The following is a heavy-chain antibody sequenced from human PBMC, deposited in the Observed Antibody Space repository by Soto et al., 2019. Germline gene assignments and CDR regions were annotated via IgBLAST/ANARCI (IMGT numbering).Heavy chain of an antibody. CDR1: GFTFSSYG. V-gene: IGHV3-33*01. Sequence: QVQLVESGGGVVQPGRSLRLSCAASGFTFSSYGMHWVRQAPGKGLEWVAVIWYDGSNKYYADSVKGRFTISRDNSKNTLYLQMNSLRAEDTAVYYCARDKAVVVVAATDYYYYYYMDVWGKGTTVTVSS. J-gene: IGHJ6*03. D-gene: IGHD2-15*01. CDR2: IWYDGSNK. CDR3: ARDKAVVVVAATDYYYYYYMDV.